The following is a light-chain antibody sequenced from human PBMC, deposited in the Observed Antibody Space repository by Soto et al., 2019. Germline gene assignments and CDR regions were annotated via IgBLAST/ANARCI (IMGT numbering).Light chain of an antibody. J-gene: IGKJ3*01. Sequence: DIVMTQSPDSLAVSLGERATINCKSSQNVLYSSNNKNYLAWYQQRPGQPPKLLIYWASARESGVPDRVSGSGSGTDFTLTISSLQAEDVAVYYCQQYYSTPLTFGPGTKVDI. CDR2: WAS. V-gene: IGKV4-1*01. CDR3: QQYYSTPLT. CDR1: QNVLYSSNNKNY.